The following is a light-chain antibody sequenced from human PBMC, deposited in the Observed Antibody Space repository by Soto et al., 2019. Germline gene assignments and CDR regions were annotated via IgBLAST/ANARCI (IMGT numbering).Light chain of an antibody. CDR2: DAS. J-gene: IGKJ5*01. Sequence: DIQLTQSPSSLSASVGDRVTITCQASQDINNYVNWYQQKAGTAPNLLIYDASTLKPGVPSRFSGSGSTTDFTFTSSSLPPEDVAKYFWQQYDDLPTFGQGTRLDIK. CDR3: QQYDDLPT. V-gene: IGKV1-33*01. CDR1: QDINNY.